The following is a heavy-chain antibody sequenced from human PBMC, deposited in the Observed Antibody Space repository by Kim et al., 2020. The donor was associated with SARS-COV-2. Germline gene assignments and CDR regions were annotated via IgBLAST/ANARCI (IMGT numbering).Heavy chain of an antibody. D-gene: IGHD4-17*01. Sequence: AQGFTGRFVFSLDTSVSTAYLQISSLKAEDTAVYYCARGSDDGDYLDFDYWGQGTLVTVSS. V-gene: IGHV7-4-1*02. CDR3: ARGSDDGDYLDFDY. J-gene: IGHJ4*02.